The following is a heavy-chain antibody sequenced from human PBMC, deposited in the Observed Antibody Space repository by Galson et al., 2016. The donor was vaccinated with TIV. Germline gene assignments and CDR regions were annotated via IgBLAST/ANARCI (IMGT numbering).Heavy chain of an antibody. CDR2: IGAGGTNI. Sequence: SLRLSCAASGFTFSDYYMSWIRQAPGKGLEWVSYIGAGGTNINFIDSVKGRFTISRDNSKNTLYLQLNSLKPEDTALYYCARKDQPILVVGPAGGASDLWGQGTMVTVSS. CDR1: GFTFSDYY. V-gene: IGHV3-11*04. CDR3: ARKDQPILVVGPAGGASDL. J-gene: IGHJ3*01. D-gene: IGHD1-26*01.